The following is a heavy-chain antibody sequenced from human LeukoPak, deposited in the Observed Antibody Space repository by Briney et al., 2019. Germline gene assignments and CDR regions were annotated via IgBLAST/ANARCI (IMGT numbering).Heavy chain of an antibody. Sequence: SETLSLTCAVYGGSFSGYYWSWIRQPPGKGLEWIGEINHSGSTNYNPSLKSRVTISVDTSKNQFSLKLSSVTAADTAVYYCGGSSSWYMVDYWGQGTLVTVSS. J-gene: IGHJ4*02. D-gene: IGHD6-13*01. CDR3: GGSSSWYMVDY. V-gene: IGHV4-34*01. CDR2: INHSGST. CDR1: GGSFSGYY.